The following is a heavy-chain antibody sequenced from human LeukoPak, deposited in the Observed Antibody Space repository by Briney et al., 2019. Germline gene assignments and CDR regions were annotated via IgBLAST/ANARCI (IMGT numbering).Heavy chain of an antibody. Sequence: GASVNVSCKASGYTFTSYGISWVRQAPGQGLEWMGWISAYNGNTNYAQKLQGRVTMTTDTSTSTAYMELRSLRSDDTAVYYCARDQRRDTAMAPTPYWGQGTLVTVSS. J-gene: IGHJ4*02. CDR3: ARDQRRDTAMAPTPY. CDR2: ISAYNGNT. V-gene: IGHV1-18*01. CDR1: GYTFTSYG. D-gene: IGHD5-18*01.